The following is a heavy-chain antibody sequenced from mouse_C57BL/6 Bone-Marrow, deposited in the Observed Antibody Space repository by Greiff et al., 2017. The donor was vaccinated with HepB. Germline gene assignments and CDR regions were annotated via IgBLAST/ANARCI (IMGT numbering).Heavy chain of an antibody. CDR3: AREKGNRDFDN. CDR1: GYTFTSYW. V-gene: IGHV1-55*01. CDR2: IYPGSGST. J-gene: IGHJ2*01. Sequence: QVQLQQPGAELVKPGASVKMSCKASGYTFTSYWITWVKQRPGQGLEWIGDIYPGSGSTNYNEKFKSKATLTVDTSSSTAYMQLSNLTSEDAAVYYCAREKGNRDFDNWGQGTTLTVSS.